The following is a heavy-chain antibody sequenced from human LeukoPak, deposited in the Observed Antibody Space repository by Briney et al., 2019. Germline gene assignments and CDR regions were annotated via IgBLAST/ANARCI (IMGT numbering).Heavy chain of an antibody. CDR1: GFTFSSYG. V-gene: IGHV3-30*02. J-gene: IGHJ4*02. CDR2: IRYDGSNK. CDR3: AKDQSDYDSSGYFSPPYFDY. Sequence: GGSLRLSCAASGFTFSSYGMHWVRQAPGKGLEWVAFIRYDGSNKYYADSVKGRFTISRDNSKNTLYLQMNSLRAEDTAVYYCAKDQSDYDSSGYFSPPYFDYWGQGTLVTVSS. D-gene: IGHD3-22*01.